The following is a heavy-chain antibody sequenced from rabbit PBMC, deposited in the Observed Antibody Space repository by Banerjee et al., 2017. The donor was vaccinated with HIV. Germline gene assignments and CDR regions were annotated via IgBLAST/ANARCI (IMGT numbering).Heavy chain of an antibody. V-gene: IGHV1S45*01. Sequence: QEQLEESGGDLVQPEGSLTLTCTASGFDLSSYYYMCWVRQAPGKGLEWIACINTSSGNTVYASWAKGRFTISKTSSTTVTLQMTSLTAADTATYFCARDLAGAIGWNFNLWGPGTLVTVS. J-gene: IGHJ4*01. CDR1: GFDLSSYYY. D-gene: IGHD4-1*01. CDR3: ARDLAGAIGWNFNL. CDR2: INTSSGNT.